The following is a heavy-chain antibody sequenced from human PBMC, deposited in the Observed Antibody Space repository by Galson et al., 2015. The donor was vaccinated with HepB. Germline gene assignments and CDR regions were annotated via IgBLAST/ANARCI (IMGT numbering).Heavy chain of an antibody. CDR3: ARERAASYEYDSTGYYSDS. J-gene: IGHJ5*01. V-gene: IGHV1-69*04. Sequence: SVKVSCKASGGTVSSHIITWVRQAPGQGLEWMGRIIPTLGLTTYAQKFQGRVTITADKPTSTVYMELSSLRSEDTAVYYCARERAASYEYDSTGYYSDSWGQGTLVTVSS. CDR2: IIPTLGLT. CDR1: GGTVSSHI. D-gene: IGHD3-22*01.